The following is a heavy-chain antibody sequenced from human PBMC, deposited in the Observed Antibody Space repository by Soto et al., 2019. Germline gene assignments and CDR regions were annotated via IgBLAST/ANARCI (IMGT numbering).Heavy chain of an antibody. CDR1: GDTFTSYD. J-gene: IGHJ4*02. Sequence: ASVKVSCKASGDTFTSYDINWVRQATGQGLEWMGWMNPNSGNTGYAQKFQGRVTMTRNTSISTAYMELSSLRSEDTAVYYCARAERIAVAGKVTYYFDYWGQGTLVTVSS. D-gene: IGHD6-19*01. CDR2: MNPNSGNT. V-gene: IGHV1-8*01. CDR3: ARAERIAVAGKVTYYFDY.